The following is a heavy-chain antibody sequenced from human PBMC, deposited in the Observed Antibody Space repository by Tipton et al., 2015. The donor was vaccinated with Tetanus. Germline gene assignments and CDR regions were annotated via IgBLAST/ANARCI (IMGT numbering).Heavy chain of an antibody. CDR2: ISWNSGSI. V-gene: IGHV3-9*01. CDR1: GFTFDDYA. J-gene: IGHJ6*02. D-gene: IGHD6-19*01. CDR3: ARDSGGWSSYYYYGMDV. Sequence: VQLVQSGGGLVQPGRSLRLSCAASGFTFDDYAMHWVRQAPGKGLEWVSGISWNSGSIGYADSVKGRFTISRDNAKNSLYLQMNSLRAEDTALYYCARDSGGWSSYYYYGMDVWGQGTTVTVSS.